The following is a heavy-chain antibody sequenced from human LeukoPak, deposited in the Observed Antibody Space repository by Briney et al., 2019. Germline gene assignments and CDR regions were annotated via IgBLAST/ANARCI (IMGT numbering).Heavy chain of an antibody. Sequence: GGSLRLSCAASGFTFSSYEMNWVRQAPGKGLEWVSYISSSGSTIYYADSVKGRFTISRDNSKNTLCLQMNSLRAEDTAVYYCARDRGRGSYYYYYMDVWGKGTTVTVSS. CDR1: GFTFSSYE. J-gene: IGHJ6*03. D-gene: IGHD2-15*01. CDR2: ISSSGSTI. V-gene: IGHV3-48*03. CDR3: ARDRGRGSYYYYYMDV.